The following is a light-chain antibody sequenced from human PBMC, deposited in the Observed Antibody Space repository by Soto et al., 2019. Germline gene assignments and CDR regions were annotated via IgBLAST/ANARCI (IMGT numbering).Light chain of an antibody. V-gene: IGKV1-39*01. J-gene: IGKJ1*01. Sequence: DIQMTQSPSSLSASVGDRVTITCRASQSISSYLNWYQQKPGKAPKLLIYAASSLQSGVPSRFRGRGSGTGFTLTISSLQPQDFATYYCQQSYSTPRTFGQGTKVEIK. CDR3: QQSYSTPRT. CDR2: AAS. CDR1: QSISSY.